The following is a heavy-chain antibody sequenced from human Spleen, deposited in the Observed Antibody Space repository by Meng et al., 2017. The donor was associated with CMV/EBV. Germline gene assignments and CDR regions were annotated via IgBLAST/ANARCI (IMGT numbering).Heavy chain of an antibody. CDR2: INSNSGHT. CDR1: GYTFTNYD. CDR3: ARGLKYKWGERYIYGIDV. J-gene: IGHJ6*02. Sequence: ASVKVSCKASGYTFTNYDINWVRQATGQGLEWMGWINSNSGHTGYAQNFQGRVTVTRDTSITTAYMELSSLRSEDTAVYYCARGLKYKWGERYIYGIDVWGQGTTVTVSS. D-gene: IGHD1-20*01. V-gene: IGHV1-8*03.